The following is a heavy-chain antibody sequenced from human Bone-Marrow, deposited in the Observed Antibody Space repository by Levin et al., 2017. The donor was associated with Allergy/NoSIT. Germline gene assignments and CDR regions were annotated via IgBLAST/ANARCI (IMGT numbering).Heavy chain of an antibody. CDR2: INYSGYS. Sequence: TTSETLSLTCSVSGGSISSDYWSWVRQTPGKGLEWIGHINYSGYSNYNPSLKSRVTIAVDTSTNQVSLRLRSVTAADTGVYFCAREDSSGYDADRYYNFGLDVWGQGTTVIVS. CDR1: GGSISSDY. V-gene: IGHV4-59*01. D-gene: IGHD3-22*01. J-gene: IGHJ6*02. CDR3: AREDSSGYDADRYYNFGLDV.